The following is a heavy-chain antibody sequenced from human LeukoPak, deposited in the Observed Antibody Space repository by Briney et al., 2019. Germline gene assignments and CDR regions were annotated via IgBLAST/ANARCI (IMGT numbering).Heavy chain of an antibody. CDR1: GGSFSGYY. CDR2: INHSGST. J-gene: IGHJ3*02. Sequence: SETLSLTCAVYGGSFSGYYWNWLRQPPGKGLEWIGEINHSGSTNYDPSLKSRVTISVDTSKNQFSLKLSSVTAADTAVYYCARENVLLWFGEFTGAFDIWGQGTMVTVSS. V-gene: IGHV4-34*01. CDR3: ARENVLLWFGEFTGAFDI. D-gene: IGHD3-10*01.